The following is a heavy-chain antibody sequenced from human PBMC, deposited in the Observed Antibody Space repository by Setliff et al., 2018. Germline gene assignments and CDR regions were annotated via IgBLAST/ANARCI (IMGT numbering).Heavy chain of an antibody. CDR1: GGSIRSGNDL. CDR2: ISAYTGRA. Sequence: LSLTCTVSGGSIRSGNDLWSWLRQSPGKGLEWIAYISAYTGRAYYNPSLQSRAALSADTSKSQFSLRLTSVTAADTAVYYCAREVIDPVSSDAFDIWGQGRMVT. V-gene: IGHV4-30-4*01. D-gene: IGHD4-4*01. J-gene: IGHJ3*02. CDR3: AREVIDPVSSDAFDI.